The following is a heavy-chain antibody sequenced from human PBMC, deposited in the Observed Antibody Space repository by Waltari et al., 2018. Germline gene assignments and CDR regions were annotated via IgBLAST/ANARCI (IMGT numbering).Heavy chain of an antibody. V-gene: IGHV3-74*01. CDR3: ARGDYDFWSGILNAFDI. Sequence: EVQLVESGGGLVQPGGSLRLSCAASGFTFSSYWMHWVRQAPGKGLVWVSRINSDGSSTSYADSVKGRFTISRDNAKNTLYLQMNSLRAEDTAVYYCARGDYDFWSGILNAFDIWGQGTMVTVSS. CDR1: GFTFSSYW. J-gene: IGHJ3*02. D-gene: IGHD3-3*01. CDR2: INSDGSST.